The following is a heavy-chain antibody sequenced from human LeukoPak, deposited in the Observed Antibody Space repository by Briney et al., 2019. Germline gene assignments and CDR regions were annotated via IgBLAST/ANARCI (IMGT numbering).Heavy chain of an antibody. CDR3: AKDIPRSIGGSGWYGWFDP. CDR2: ISGSGGST. CDR1: GFTFSSYA. Sequence: PGGSLRLSCAASGFTFSSYAMSWVRQAPGKGLEWVSAISGSGGSTYYADSVKGRFTISRDNSKNTLYLQMNSLRAEDTAVYYCAKDIPRSIGGSGWYGWFDPWGQGTLVTVSS. J-gene: IGHJ5*02. D-gene: IGHD6-19*01. V-gene: IGHV3-23*01.